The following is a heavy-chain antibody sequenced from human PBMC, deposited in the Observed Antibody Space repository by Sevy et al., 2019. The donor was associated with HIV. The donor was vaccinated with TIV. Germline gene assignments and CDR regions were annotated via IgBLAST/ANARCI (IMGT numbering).Heavy chain of an antibody. CDR1: GGSITSLY. V-gene: IGHV4-59*08. J-gene: IGHJ4*02. Sequence: SETLSLTCTVSGGSITSLYWNWIRQPPGKGLEWIANIYYNGHINCNPYLKSRFTLSLDTSKNQFSLRLSSVTAADTAMYYCAGENAWGRGYSWGQGTLVTVSS. CDR3: AGENAWGRGYS. D-gene: IGHD1-26*01. CDR2: IYYNGHI.